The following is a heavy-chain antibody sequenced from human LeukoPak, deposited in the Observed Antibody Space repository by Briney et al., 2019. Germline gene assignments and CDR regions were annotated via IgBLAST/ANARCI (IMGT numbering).Heavy chain of an antibody. D-gene: IGHD6-13*01. Sequence: SETLSLTCTVSGGSISSYYWSWIRQPAGKGLEWIGRIYTSGSTNYNPSLKSRVTMSVDTSKNRFSLKLSSVTAADTAVYYCARDSSAAGTFDYWGQGTLVTVSS. J-gene: IGHJ4*02. V-gene: IGHV4-4*07. CDR3: ARDSSAAGTFDY. CDR1: GGSISSYY. CDR2: IYTSGST.